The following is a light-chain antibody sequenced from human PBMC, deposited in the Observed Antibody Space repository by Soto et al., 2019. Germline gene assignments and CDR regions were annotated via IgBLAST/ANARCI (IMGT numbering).Light chain of an antibody. Sequence: EIVMTQSPATLSVSPGETATLSCRASQSISSHLAWYQQKPGQAPRLLKHDASARATGIPARFSASGSGTEFTLTISSLQSEDFAVYYCQQYHYWWTFGQGTKVEIK. CDR3: QQYHYWWT. CDR2: DAS. V-gene: IGKV3-15*01. J-gene: IGKJ1*01. CDR1: QSISSH.